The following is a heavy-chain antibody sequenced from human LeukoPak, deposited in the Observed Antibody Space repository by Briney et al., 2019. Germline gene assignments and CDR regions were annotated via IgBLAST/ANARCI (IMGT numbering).Heavy chain of an antibody. V-gene: IGHV4-39*01. CDR1: GGSISNGDHY. CDR2: IYYSGST. J-gene: IGHJ5*02. Sequence: SETLSLTCTVSGGSISNGDHYWSWIRQHPGKGLEWIGHIYYSGSTYYDPSLKSRVTISVDTSKNQFSLRLSSVTATDTAVYYCASATYYYGSGSNNWFDPWGQGTLVTVSS. D-gene: IGHD3-10*01. CDR3: ASATYYYGSGSNNWFDP.